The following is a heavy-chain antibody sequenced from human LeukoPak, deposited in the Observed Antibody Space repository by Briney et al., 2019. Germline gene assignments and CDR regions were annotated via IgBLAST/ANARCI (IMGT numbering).Heavy chain of an antibody. CDR1: GGSLSSYY. V-gene: IGHV4-4*07. Sequence: SETLSLTCTVPGGSLSSYYWSWIPQPAGKGLEWIGRIYTSGSTNYNPSLKSRVAMSVDTSKNQFSLKLSSVTAADTAVYYCARGRGELWWYNWFDPWGQGTLVTVSS. CDR2: IYTSGST. D-gene: IGHD2-21*01. J-gene: IGHJ5*02. CDR3: ARGRGELWWYNWFDP.